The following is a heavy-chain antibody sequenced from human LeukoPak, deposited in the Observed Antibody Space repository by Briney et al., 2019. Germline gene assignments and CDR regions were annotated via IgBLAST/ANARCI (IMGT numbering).Heavy chain of an antibody. CDR1: GSTFSNYA. CDR2: ISGSGGSA. D-gene: IGHD6-25*01. J-gene: IGHJ4*02. Sequence: GGSLRLSCAASGSTFSNYAMRWVRQAPGKGLEWVSGISGSGGSAYYADSVKGRFTISRDNSKNTLYLQMNSLRAEDTAVYYCAKGAASEYYFDSWGQGTLVTVSS. V-gene: IGHV3-23*01. CDR3: AKGAASEYYFDS.